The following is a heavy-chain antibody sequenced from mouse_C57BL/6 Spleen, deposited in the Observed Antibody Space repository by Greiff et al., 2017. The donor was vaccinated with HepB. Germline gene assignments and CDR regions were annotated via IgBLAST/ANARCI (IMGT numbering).Heavy chain of an antibody. CDR3: ARRYGSSYFDV. J-gene: IGHJ1*03. CDR2: IDPSDSET. V-gene: IGHV1-52*01. D-gene: IGHD1-1*01. Sequence: VQLQQPGAELVRPGSSVKLSCKASGYTFTSYWMHWVKQRPIQGLEWIGNIDPSDSETHYNQKFKDKATLTVDKSSSTAYMQLSSLTSEDSAVYYCARRYGSSYFDVWGTGTTVTVSS. CDR1: GYTFTSYW.